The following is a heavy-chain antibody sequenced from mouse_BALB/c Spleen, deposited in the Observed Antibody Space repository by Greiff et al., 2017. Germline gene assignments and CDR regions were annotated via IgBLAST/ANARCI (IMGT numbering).Heavy chain of an antibody. V-gene: IGHV1-9*01. CDR2: ILPGSGST. CDR1: GYTFSSYW. CDR3: ARDTARATFAY. D-gene: IGHD3-1*01. J-gene: IGHJ3*01. Sequence: VQLQQSGAELMKPGASVKISCKATGYTFSSYWIEWVKQRPGHGLEWIGEILPGSGSTNYNEKFKGKATFTADTSSNTAYMQLSSLTSEDSAVYYSARDTARATFAYWGQGTLVTVSA.